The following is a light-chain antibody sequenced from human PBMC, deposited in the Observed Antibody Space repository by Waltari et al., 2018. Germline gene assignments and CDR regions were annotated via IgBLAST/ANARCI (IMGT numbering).Light chain of an antibody. CDR3: SSYTSSGVV. Sequence: QSALTQPASVSGSPGQAIIISCTGTGSDVGGYDYVSWYQQYPGKAPRLIIYDVYNPPSGVSNRFSVTTSDITASLTICGLQAEDESVYYCSSYTSSGVVFGGGTKLTVL. CDR1: GSDVGGYDY. V-gene: IGLV2-14*01. CDR2: DVY. J-gene: IGLJ2*01.